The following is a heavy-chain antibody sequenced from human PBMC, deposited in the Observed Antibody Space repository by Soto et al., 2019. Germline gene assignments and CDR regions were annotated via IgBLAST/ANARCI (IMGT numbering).Heavy chain of an antibody. Sequence: QVQLVESGGGVVQPGRSLRLSCAASGFIFSGYGMHWVRQAPGKGLEWVAVIWYDESNKYYADSVKGRFTISRDNSKNTVFLQTSSLRDEDTGVYYCARDRGLGSCYFAMDVWGQGTTVTVSS. CDR2: IWYDESNK. V-gene: IGHV3-33*01. J-gene: IGHJ6*02. D-gene: IGHD3-10*01. CDR3: ARDRGLGSCYFAMDV. CDR1: GFIFSGYG.